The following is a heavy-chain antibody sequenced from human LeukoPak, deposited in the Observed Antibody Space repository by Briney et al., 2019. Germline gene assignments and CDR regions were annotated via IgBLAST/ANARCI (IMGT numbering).Heavy chain of an antibody. Sequence: GGSLRLSCAASGFTFSSHWMHWVRQTPGKGLVWVSRIKSDGSSVDYADSVKGRFTISRDNAKNTLYLQMNSLRAEDMAVYYCVRDGVGAPPFDYWGQGALVTVSS. CDR3: VRDGVGAPPFDY. CDR1: GFTFSSHW. V-gene: IGHV3-74*01. CDR2: IKSDGSSV. J-gene: IGHJ4*02. D-gene: IGHD1-26*01.